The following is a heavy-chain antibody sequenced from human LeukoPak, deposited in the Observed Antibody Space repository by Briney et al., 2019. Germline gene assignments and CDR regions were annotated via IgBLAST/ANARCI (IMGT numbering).Heavy chain of an antibody. J-gene: IGHJ6*03. D-gene: IGHD3-3*01. CDR2: ISGSGGST. V-gene: IGHV3-23*01. CDR3: ARDLRYNFWSGSYKTLYYMDV. Sequence: GGSLRLSCAASGFTFSSYAMSWVRQAPGKGLEWVSAISGSGGSTYYADSVKGRFTISRDNSKNTLYLQMNSLRAEDTAVYYCARDLRYNFWSGSYKTLYYMDVWGKGTTVTVSS. CDR1: GFTFSSYA.